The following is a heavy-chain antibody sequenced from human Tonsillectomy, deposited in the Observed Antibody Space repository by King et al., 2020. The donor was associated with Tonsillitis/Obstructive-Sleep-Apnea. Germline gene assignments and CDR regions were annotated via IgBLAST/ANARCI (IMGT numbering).Heavy chain of an antibody. Sequence: VQLQESGPGLVKPSETLSLTCTVSGGSINNYYWNWIRPPPGKGLEWIGYIYYSGSTNYNPSLKSRVTISVDTSNNQFSLKLSSVTAADTAVYYCARERGSSFDYWGQGTLVTVSS. J-gene: IGHJ4*02. V-gene: IGHV4-59*08. CDR2: IYYSGST. CDR1: GGSINNYY. CDR3: ARERGSSFDY. D-gene: IGHD1-26*01.